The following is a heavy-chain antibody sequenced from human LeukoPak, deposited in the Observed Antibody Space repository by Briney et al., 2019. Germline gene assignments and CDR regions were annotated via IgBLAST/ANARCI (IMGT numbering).Heavy chain of an antibody. D-gene: IGHD1-26*01. CDR2: IYYSGST. Sequence: PSETLSLTCTVSGGSISSYYWSWIRQPPGKGLEWIGYIYYSGSTNYNPSLKSRVTMSVDTSKNQFSLKLSSVTAADTAVYYCARGTIQELRANPPDYWGQGTLVTVSS. CDR1: GGSISSYY. CDR3: ARGTIQELRANPPDY. V-gene: IGHV4-59*12. J-gene: IGHJ4*02.